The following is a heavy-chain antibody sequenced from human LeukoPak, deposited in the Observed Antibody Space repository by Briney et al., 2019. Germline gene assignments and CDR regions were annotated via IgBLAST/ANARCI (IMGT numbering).Heavy chain of an antibody. CDR2: IWYDGSNK. CDR3: ARDRQATTGWFDP. J-gene: IGHJ5*02. CDR1: GFTFSSYG. V-gene: IGHV3-33*01. Sequence: PGGSLRLSCAASGFTFSSYGMHWVRQAPGKGLEWVAVIWYDGSNKYYADSVKGRFTISRDNSKNTLYLQVNSLRAEDTAVYYCARDRQATTGWFDPWGQGTLVTVSS. D-gene: IGHD1-26*01.